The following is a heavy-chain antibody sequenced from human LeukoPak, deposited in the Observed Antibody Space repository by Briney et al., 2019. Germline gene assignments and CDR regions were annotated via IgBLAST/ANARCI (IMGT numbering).Heavy chain of an antibody. CDR1: GLTFSSYS. J-gene: IGHJ4*02. CDR2: ISSSSSYI. D-gene: IGHD2-2*01. V-gene: IGHV3-21*01. CDR3: ARGGRLPAAILCDY. Sequence: GGSLRLSCAASGLTFSSYSMNWVRQAPGKGLEWVSSISSSSSYIYYADSVKGRFTISRDNAKNSLYLQMNSLRAEDTAVYYCARGGRLPAAILCDYWGQGTLITVSS.